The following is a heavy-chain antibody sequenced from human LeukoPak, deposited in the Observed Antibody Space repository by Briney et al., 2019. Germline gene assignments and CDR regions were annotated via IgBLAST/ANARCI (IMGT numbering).Heavy chain of an antibody. J-gene: IGHJ4*02. CDR3: ARGSHCCGGSCYFHY. D-gene: IGHD2-15*01. CDR2: INSGGST. CDR1: GFTFSSNY. Sequence: GASVRLSCAASGFTFSSNYMSWVRQAPGQGLEWVSVINSGGSTYYAYAVKGRCSISIVKSKNTMYLQMNSMRAEETDVYYCARGSHCCGGSCYFHYWGQGTLVTVSS. V-gene: IGHV3-53*01.